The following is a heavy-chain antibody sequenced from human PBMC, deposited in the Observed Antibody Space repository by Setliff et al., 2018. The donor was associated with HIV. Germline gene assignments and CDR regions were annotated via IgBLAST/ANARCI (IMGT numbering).Heavy chain of an antibody. CDR3: ARRYRIAARPKWFDP. V-gene: IGHV4-4*07. J-gene: IGHJ5*02. CDR2: IYITEDT. CDR1: GASITSHY. Sequence: PSETLSLTCTVSGASITSHYWSWIRQPAGKGLEWIGHIYITEDTDYNPSLKSRVTISVDTSKNQFSLKLSSVTASDTAVYYCARRYRIAARPKWFDPWGQGTLVTVSS. D-gene: IGHD6-6*01.